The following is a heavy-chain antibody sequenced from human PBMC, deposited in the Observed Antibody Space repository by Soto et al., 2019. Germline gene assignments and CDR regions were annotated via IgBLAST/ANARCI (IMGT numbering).Heavy chain of an antibody. D-gene: IGHD4-17*01. Sequence: GGSLRLSCAASGFTFSSYGMHWVRQAPGKGLEWVAVIWYDGSNKYYADSVKGRFTISRDNSKNTLYLQMNSLRAEDTAVHYCARTHDYGGNWYYFDYWGQGTLVTVSS. J-gene: IGHJ4*02. CDR1: GFTFSSYG. V-gene: IGHV3-33*01. CDR3: ARTHDYGGNWYYFDY. CDR2: IWYDGSNK.